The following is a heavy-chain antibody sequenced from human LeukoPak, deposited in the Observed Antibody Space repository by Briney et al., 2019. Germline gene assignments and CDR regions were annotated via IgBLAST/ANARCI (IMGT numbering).Heavy chain of an antibody. Sequence: ASETVSLTGPAYTFTSHGTCWVRQPPGQGLDWMGWIRVYNGNTNYSQKLQGRVTMTTDTSTSTAYMELRILRSDDTAVYSCARGGPPYYYDSSGYYSDYWGPRALVTVSS. CDR2: IRVYNGNT. D-gene: IGHD3-22*01. CDR1: AYTFTSHG. V-gene: IGHV1-18*01. CDR3: ARGGPPYYYDSSGYYSDY. J-gene: IGHJ4*01.